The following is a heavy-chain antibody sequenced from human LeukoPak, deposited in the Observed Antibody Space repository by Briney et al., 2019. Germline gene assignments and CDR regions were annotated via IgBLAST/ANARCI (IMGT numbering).Heavy chain of an antibody. CDR1: GGTFSSYT. CDR2: IIPILGIA. Sequence: SEKVSCKASGGTFSSYTISWVRQAPGQGLEWMRRIIPILGIANYAQKFQGRVTITADKSTSTAYMELSSLRSEDTAVYYCARGPPGYSGYDIDYWGQGTLVTVSS. V-gene: IGHV1-69*02. J-gene: IGHJ4*02. CDR3: ARGPPGYSGYDIDY. D-gene: IGHD5-12*01.